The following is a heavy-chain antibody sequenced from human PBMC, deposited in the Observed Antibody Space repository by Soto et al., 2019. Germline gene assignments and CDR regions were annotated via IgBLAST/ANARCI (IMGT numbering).Heavy chain of an antibody. V-gene: IGHV4-30-2*01. J-gene: IGHJ4*02. CDR1: GCSSSSGGYS. CDR2: IYHSGST. Sequence: SETLSLTCAFSGCSSSSGGYSWSWIRQPPGKGLEWIGYIYHSGSTYYNPSLKSRVTISVDRSKNQFSLKLSSVTAADTAVYYCATAPGPYWGQGTLVTVSS. CDR3: ATAPGPY.